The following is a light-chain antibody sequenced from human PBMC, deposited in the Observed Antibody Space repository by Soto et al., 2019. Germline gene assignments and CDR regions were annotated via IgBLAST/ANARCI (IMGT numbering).Light chain of an antibody. Sequence: EIVLTQSPATLSLSPGERATLSCRASQSVSVYLAWYQQKRGQAPRLLIYEASNRATGIPARFSGSGSGTDFTVTTSSLGPEDFAVYYCQQRSNGVTFGPGTKVDFK. CDR2: EAS. V-gene: IGKV3-11*01. CDR1: QSVSVY. CDR3: QQRSNGVT. J-gene: IGKJ3*01.